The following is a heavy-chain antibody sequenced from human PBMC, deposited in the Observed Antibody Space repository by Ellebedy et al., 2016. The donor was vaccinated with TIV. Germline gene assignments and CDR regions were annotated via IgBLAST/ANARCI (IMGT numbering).Heavy chain of an antibody. V-gene: IGHV4-34*01. CDR3: ARISLGELSFSFDY. Sequence: SETLSLTCAVYGGSFSGYYWSWIRQPPGKGLEWIGEINHSGSTNYNPSLKSRVTISVDTSKNQFSLKLSSVTAADTAVYYCARISLGELSFSFDYWGQGTLVTVSS. D-gene: IGHD3-16*02. J-gene: IGHJ4*02. CDR2: INHSGST. CDR1: GGSFSGYY.